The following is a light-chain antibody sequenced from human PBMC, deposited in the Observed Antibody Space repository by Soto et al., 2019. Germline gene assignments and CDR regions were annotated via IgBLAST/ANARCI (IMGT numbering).Light chain of an antibody. CDR1: QTVSSN. V-gene: IGKV3-15*01. Sequence: EIVMTQSPATLSVSPGERATLSCRASQTVSSNLAWYQQNPGQAPILLIYGASTRATGIPARFSGSGSGTEFTLTISSLQSEDFAVYYCQQYNNWPRTFGQGTKVEIK. J-gene: IGKJ1*01. CDR3: QQYNNWPRT. CDR2: GAS.